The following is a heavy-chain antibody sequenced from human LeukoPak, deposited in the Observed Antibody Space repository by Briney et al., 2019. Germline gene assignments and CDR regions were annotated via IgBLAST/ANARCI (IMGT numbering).Heavy chain of an antibody. J-gene: IGHJ5*02. D-gene: IGHD2-2*02. CDR1: GYTFTGYY. Sequence: ASVKVSCKASGYTFTGYYMHWVRQASGQGLEWMGWINPNSGGTNYAQKFQGRVTMTRDTSISTAYMELSRLRSDDTAVYYCARDRCSSTSCYTNRFDPWGQGTLVTVSS. V-gene: IGHV1-2*02. CDR2: INPNSGGT. CDR3: ARDRCSSTSCYTNRFDP.